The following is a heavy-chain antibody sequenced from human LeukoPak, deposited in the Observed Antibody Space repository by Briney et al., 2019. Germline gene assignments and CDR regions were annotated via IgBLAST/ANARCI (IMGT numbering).Heavy chain of an antibody. CDR3: AGGEGAAGIYDAFDL. CDR1: TSTFSSYA. D-gene: IGHD6-13*01. V-gene: IGHV3-23*01. CDR2: LSASGARI. J-gene: IGHJ3*01. Sequence: GGSLRLSCTASTSTFSSYAMTWVRQPLRTGLQWVATLSASGARIHYADSVKGRFTISRDNSKNTLYLQMDSLRPEDTAVYFCAGGEGAAGIYDAFDLWGQGTLVAVSS.